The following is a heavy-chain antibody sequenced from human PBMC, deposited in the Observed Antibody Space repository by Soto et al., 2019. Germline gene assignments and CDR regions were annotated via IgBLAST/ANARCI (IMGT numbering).Heavy chain of an antibody. CDR3: ARGSSGDLWRGYYGFDI. CDR2: IYYIGST. CDR1: GGSISSGGYY. D-gene: IGHD3-3*01. J-gene: IGHJ3*02. Sequence: PSETLSLTCTVSGGSISSGGYYWSWMRQHPGKGLEWIGYIYYIGSTYYNPSLKSRVTISIDTSKIQFSLKLSSVTAADTAVYYCARGSSGDLWRGYYGFDIWGQGTLVTV. V-gene: IGHV4-31*03.